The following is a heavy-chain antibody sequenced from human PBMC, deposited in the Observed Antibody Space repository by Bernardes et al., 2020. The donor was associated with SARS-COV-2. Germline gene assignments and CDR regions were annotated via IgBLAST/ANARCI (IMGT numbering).Heavy chain of an antibody. CDR3: ARHPPIPPKLLWFGESGGWFDP. V-gene: IGHV4-59*08. D-gene: IGHD3-10*01. CDR1: GGSISSYY. J-gene: IGHJ5*02. CDR2: IYYSGST. Sequence: TLSLTCTVSGGSISSYYWSWIRQPPGQGLEWIGYIYYSGSTNYNPSLKSRVTISVDTSKNQFSLKLSSVTAADTAVYYCARHPPIPPKLLWFGESGGWFDPWGQGTLVTVSS.